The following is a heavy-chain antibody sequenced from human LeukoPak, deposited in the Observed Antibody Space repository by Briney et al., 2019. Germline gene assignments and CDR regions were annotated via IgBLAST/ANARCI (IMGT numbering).Heavy chain of an antibody. D-gene: IGHD3-10*01. CDR1: GFTFSSYS. CDR2: ISSSSSTI. CDR3: ARYRSGYYFDY. V-gene: IGHV3-48*01. J-gene: IGHJ4*02. Sequence: SGGSLRLSCAASGFTFSSYSMNWVRQAPGKGLEWVSYISSSSSTIYYADSVKGRFTISRDNAKNSLYLQMNSLRAEDTAVYYCARYRSGYYFDYWGQGTLVTVSS.